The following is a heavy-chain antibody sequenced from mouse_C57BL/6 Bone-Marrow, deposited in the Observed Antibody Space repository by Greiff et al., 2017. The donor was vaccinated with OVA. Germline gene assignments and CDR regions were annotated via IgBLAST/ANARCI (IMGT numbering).Heavy chain of an antibody. CDR3: ARRGPIYYGNFDY. D-gene: IGHD2-1*01. CDR1: GYTFTSYW. V-gene: IGHV1-72*01. Sequence: VQRVESGPELVKPGASVKLSCKASGYTFTSYWMHWVKQRPGRGLEWIGRIDPNSGGTKYNEKFKSKATLTVDKPSSTAYMQLSSLTSEDSAVYYCARRGPIYYGNFDYWGQGTTLTVSS. CDR2: IDPNSGGT. J-gene: IGHJ2*01.